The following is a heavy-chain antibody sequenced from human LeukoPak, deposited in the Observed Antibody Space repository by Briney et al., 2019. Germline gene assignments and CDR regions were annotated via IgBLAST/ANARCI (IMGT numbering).Heavy chain of an antibody. CDR2: INPKRGVT. V-gene: IGHV1-2*02. Sequence: GASVTVSCKASGYTFTDYYIHWMRQAPGQGLEWMGWINPKRGVTTYAQKFQGRVTMTRDTSISTAYMELSRLRSDDTAVYYCARGQESSSGWFEAFDIWGQGTMVTVSS. J-gene: IGHJ3*02. CDR1: GYTFTDYY. D-gene: IGHD6-19*01. CDR3: ARGQESSSGWFEAFDI.